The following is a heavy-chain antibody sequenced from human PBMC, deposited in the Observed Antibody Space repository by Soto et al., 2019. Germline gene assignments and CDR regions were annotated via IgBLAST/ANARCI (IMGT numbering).Heavy chain of an antibody. CDR2: ISAYNGNT. Sequence: GASVKVSCKASGYTFNRYGISWVRQAPGQGLEWMGWISAYNGNTHHAQSLQGRVTMTTDTTTRTTHMELRSLRSDDTAVYYCARDDRLNGMTDSWGQGTLVTVSS. CDR1: GYTFNRYG. CDR3: ARDDRLNGMTDS. D-gene: IGHD1-20*01. V-gene: IGHV1-18*01. J-gene: IGHJ4*02.